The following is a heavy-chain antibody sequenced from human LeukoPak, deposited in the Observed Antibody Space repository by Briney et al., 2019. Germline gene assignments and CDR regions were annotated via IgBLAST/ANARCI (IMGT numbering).Heavy chain of an antibody. CDR2: INHSGST. Sequence: PSETLSLTCAVYGGSFSGYYWSWIRQPPGKGLEWIGEINHSGSTNYNPSLKSRVTISVDTPKNQFSLKLSSVTAADTAVHYCARAKGSGYNHWGQGTLVTVSS. V-gene: IGHV4-34*01. CDR1: GGSFSGYY. CDR3: ARAKGSGYNH. J-gene: IGHJ5*02. D-gene: IGHD3-3*01.